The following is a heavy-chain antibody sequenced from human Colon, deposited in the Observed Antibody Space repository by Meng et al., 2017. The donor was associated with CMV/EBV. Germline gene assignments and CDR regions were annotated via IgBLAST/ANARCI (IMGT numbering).Heavy chain of an antibody. CDR2: ISGSGGST. J-gene: IGHJ4*02. CDR1: GFTFSSYA. Sequence: ESLKISCAASGFTFSSYAMTWVRQSPGKGLEWVSTISGSGGSTYYADSVKGRFTISRDNSKNTLYVQMKSLRAEDTAVYYCAKRSTTQCSGGSCYTSYFDYWGQGALVTVSS. D-gene: IGHD2-15*01. CDR3: AKRSTTQCSGGSCYTSYFDY. V-gene: IGHV3-23*01.